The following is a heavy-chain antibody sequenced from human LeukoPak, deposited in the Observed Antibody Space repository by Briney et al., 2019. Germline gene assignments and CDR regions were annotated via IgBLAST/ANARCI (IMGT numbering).Heavy chain of an antibody. V-gene: IGHV1-69*13. CDR2: IIPIFGTA. D-gene: IGHD3-10*01. J-gene: IGHJ4*02. CDR1: GGTFSSYA. Sequence: ASVKVSCKASGGTFSSYAISWVRQAPGQGLEWMGGIIPIFGTANYAQKFQGRVTTTADESTSTAYMELSSLRSEDTAVYYCARGEPMVRGVIDYWGQGTLVTVSS. CDR3: ARGEPMVRGVIDY.